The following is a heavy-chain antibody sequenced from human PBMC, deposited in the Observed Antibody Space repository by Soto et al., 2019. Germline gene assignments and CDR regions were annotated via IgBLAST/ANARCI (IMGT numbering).Heavy chain of an antibody. J-gene: IGHJ3*02. CDR2: ISSSSSTI. Sequence: GGSLRLSCAASGFTFSSYSMNWVRQAPGKGLEWVSYISSSSSTIYYADSVKGRFTISRDNAKNSLYLQMNSLRDEDTAVYYCARGGRFGELLNSLDAFDIWGQGTMVTVSS. CDR1: GFTFSSYS. V-gene: IGHV3-48*02. D-gene: IGHD3-10*01. CDR3: ARGGRFGELLNSLDAFDI.